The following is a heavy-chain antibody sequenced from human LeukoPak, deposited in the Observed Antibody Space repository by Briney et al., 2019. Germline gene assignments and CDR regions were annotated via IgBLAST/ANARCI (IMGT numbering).Heavy chain of an antibody. CDR1: GGSFSGYY. CDR2: INHSGST. V-gene: IGHV4-34*01. Sequence: PSETLSLTCAVYGGSFSGYYWSWIRQPPGKGLEWIGEINHSGSTNYNPSPKSRVTISVDTSKNQFSLKLSSVTAADTAVYYCAGEGVQGGKYDAFDIWGQGTMVTVSS. J-gene: IGHJ3*02. D-gene: IGHD1-26*01. CDR3: AGEGVQGGKYDAFDI.